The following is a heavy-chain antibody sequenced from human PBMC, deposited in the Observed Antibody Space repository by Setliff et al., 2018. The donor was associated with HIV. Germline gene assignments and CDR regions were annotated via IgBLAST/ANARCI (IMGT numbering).Heavy chain of an antibody. CDR2: IYVSRNT. J-gene: IGHJ4*02. D-gene: IGHD5-12*01. CDR1: GDSLTTGGAY. Sequence: SETLSLTCAVSGDSLTTGGAYWSWVRQPAGKALEWIGHIYVSRNTMYNPSLRSRVTISLDRSHNQFSLNLSSLTAADTAVYLCARGGGYSGSDRRPFDYWGQGSQVTVSS. V-gene: IGHV4-61*09. CDR3: ARGGGYSGSDRRPFDY.